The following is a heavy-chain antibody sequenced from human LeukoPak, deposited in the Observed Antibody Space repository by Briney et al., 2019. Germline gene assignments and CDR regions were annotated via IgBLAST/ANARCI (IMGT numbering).Heavy chain of an antibody. D-gene: IGHD2-15*01. CDR3: AIRYCSGGSCYRGYYFDY. CDR2: ISSSSSYI. J-gene: IGHJ4*02. CDR1: GITFSSYS. V-gene: IGHV3-21*01. Sequence: GGSLRLSCAASGITFSSYSMNWVRQAPGKGLEWVSSISSSSSYIYYADSVKGRFTISRDNAKNSLYLQMNSLRAEDTAVYYCAIRYCSGGSCYRGYYFDYWGQGTLVTVSS.